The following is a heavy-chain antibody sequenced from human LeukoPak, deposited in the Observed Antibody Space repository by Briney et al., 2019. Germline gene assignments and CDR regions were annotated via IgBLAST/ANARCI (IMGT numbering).Heavy chain of an antibody. Sequence: SETLSLTCTVSGGSISSSSYYWGWIRQPPGKGLEWIGSIYYSGSTYYNPSLKSRVTISVDTSKNQFSLKLSSVTAADTAVYYCTCCYSDWFDPWGQGTLVTVSS. J-gene: IGHJ5*02. CDR1: GGSISSSSYY. V-gene: IGHV4-39*01. D-gene: IGHD2-2*01. CDR3: TCCYSDWFDP. CDR2: IYYSGST.